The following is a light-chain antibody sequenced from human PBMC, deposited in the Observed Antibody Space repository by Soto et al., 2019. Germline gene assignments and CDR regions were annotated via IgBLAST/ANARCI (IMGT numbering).Light chain of an antibody. CDR3: SSYTSSNTIYV. Sequence: QSALTQPASVSGSPGQSITISCTGTSSDVGGYNYVSWYQQHPGKAPKLMIYDVSKRPSGVSNRFSCSKSGNTASLTISVLQAEDEADYYCSSYTSSNTIYVFGTGTKVTVL. CDR2: DVS. V-gene: IGLV2-14*01. CDR1: SSDVGGYNY. J-gene: IGLJ1*01.